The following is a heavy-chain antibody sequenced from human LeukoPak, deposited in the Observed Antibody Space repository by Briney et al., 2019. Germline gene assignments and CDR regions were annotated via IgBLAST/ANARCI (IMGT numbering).Heavy chain of an antibody. Sequence: AGGSLRLYCAASGFTFSSYAMSWVRQAPGKGLEWVSAISGSGGSTYYADSVKGRFTISRDNSKNTLYLQMNSLRAEDTAVYYCAKDAGSRDYFDYWGQGTLVTVSS. CDR2: ISGSGGST. D-gene: IGHD3-10*01. CDR3: AKDAGSRDYFDY. J-gene: IGHJ4*02. CDR1: GFTFSSYA. V-gene: IGHV3-23*01.